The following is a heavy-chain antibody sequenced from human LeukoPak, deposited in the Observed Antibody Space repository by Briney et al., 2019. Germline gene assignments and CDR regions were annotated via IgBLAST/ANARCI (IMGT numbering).Heavy chain of an antibody. J-gene: IGHJ4*02. D-gene: IGHD3-10*01. Sequence: PGGSLRLSCAASGFTFDDYAMHWVRHAPGKGLKWVSGISWNSGNIVYADSVKGRFTISRDNAKNSLYLQMNSLRAEDTALYYCAKAGFGDPTPVDYWGQGTLVTDSS. CDR2: ISWNSGNI. CDR3: AKAGFGDPTPVDY. V-gene: IGHV3-9*01. CDR1: GFTFDDYA.